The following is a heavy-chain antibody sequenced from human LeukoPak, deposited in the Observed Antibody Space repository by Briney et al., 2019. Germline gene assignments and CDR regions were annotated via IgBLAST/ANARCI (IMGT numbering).Heavy chain of an antibody. CDR2: IWFDRSNK. D-gene: IGHD3-22*01. V-gene: IGHV3-33*01. Sequence: GGSLRLSCAASGFTFSAFGMHWVRQAPGKGLEWVAVIWFDRSNKYYADSVKGRFTISRDNSMHTLYLQMNSLRAEDTAVYYCARDSAGYYDGSGASDYWGQGTLVTVSS. CDR3: ARDSAGYYDGSGASDY. CDR1: GFTFSAFG. J-gene: IGHJ4*02.